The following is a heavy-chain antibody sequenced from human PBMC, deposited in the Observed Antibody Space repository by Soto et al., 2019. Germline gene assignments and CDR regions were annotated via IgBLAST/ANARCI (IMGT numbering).Heavy chain of an antibody. V-gene: IGHV4-34*01. CDR3: ARGPSIAARPVRGYYYYGMDV. CDR2: INHSGST. CDR1: GGSFSGYY. Sequence: SETLSLTCAVYGGSFSGYYWSWIRQPPGKGLEWIGEINHSGSTNYNPSLKSRVTISVDTSKNQFSLKLSSVTAADTAVYYCARGPSIAARPVRGYYYYGMDVWGQGTTVTVSS. D-gene: IGHD6-6*01. J-gene: IGHJ6*02.